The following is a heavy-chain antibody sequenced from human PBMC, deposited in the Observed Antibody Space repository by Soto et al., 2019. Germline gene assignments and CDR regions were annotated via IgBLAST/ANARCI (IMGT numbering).Heavy chain of an antibody. Sequence: SCKASGGTFSSYAMSWVRQAPGQGLEWVSAVSGSGDTTYYADSVKGRFTISRDNSKNSLYLQMNSLRAEDTAVYYCAKEGIAAAGPYYYYYGMDVWGQGTTVTVSS. CDR3: AKEGIAAAGPYYYYYGMDV. D-gene: IGHD6-13*01. CDR2: VSGSGDTT. J-gene: IGHJ6*02. V-gene: IGHV3-23*01. CDR1: GGTFSSYA.